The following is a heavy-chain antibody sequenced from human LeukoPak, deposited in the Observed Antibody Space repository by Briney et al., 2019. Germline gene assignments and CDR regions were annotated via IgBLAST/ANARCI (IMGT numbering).Heavy chain of an antibody. Sequence: ASVKVSCKASGYTFASYDINWVRQATGQGLEWMGWMNPNSGNTGYAQKFQGRVTMNRHTSISTAYMELSSLRSEDTAVYYCARGPKLYGMDVWGQGTTVTASS. J-gene: IGHJ6*02. CDR3: ARGPKLYGMDV. V-gene: IGHV1-8*01. CDR1: GYTFASYD. CDR2: MNPNSGNT.